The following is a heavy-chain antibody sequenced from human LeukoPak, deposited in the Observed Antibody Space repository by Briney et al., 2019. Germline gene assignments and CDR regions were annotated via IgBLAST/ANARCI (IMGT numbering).Heavy chain of an antibody. CDR3: ARDGGVTMVRGAFDY. CDR2: IWYDGNNK. J-gene: IGHJ4*02. Sequence: GGSLRLSCAASGFTFSAYGMHWVRQAPGKGLEWVALIWYDGNNKYYADSVKGRFTISRDNAKNSLYLQMNSLRAEDTAVYYCARDGGVTMVRGAFDYWGQGTLVTVSS. V-gene: IGHV3-33*01. D-gene: IGHD3-10*01. CDR1: GFTFSAYG.